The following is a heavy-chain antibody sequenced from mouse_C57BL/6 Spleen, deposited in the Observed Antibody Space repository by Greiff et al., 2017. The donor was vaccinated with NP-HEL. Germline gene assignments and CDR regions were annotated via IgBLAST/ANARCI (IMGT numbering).Heavy chain of an antibody. Sequence: VQLQESGPGLVQPSQSLSITCTVSGFSLTSYGVHWVRQSPGKGLEWLGVIWRGGSTDYNAAFMSRLSITKDNSKSQVFFKMNSLHADDTAIYYCAKGGSYYYAMDYWGQGTSVTVSS. CDR1: GFSLTSYG. CDR3: AKGGSYYYAMDY. J-gene: IGHJ4*01. V-gene: IGHV2-5*01. CDR2: IWRGGST.